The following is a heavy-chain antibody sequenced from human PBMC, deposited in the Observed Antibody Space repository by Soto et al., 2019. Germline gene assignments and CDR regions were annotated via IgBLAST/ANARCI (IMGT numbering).Heavy chain of an antibody. Sequence: EVQLVESGGGLVQPGGSLRLSCAASGFNVSSNYMSWVRQAPGKGLEWVSVIYSGGNTYYAESLKGRFTISRHNSKNTLYLQMNSLRAEDTAVYYCARDDNVLGIDHSGQRTLVTVSS. CDR1: GFNVSSNY. CDR3: ARDDNVLGIDH. D-gene: IGHD1-1*01. CDR2: IYSGGNT. J-gene: IGHJ4*02. V-gene: IGHV3-53*04.